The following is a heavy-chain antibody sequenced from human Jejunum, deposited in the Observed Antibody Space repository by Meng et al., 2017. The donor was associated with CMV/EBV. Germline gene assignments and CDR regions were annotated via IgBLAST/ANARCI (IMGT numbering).Heavy chain of an antibody. CDR3: TRDLYCAGNCYSAVDY. CDR2: INPNTGGT. J-gene: IGHJ4*02. CDR1: FTFNGFY. Sequence: FTFNGFYINGVRQAPGQGLEWMGWINPNTGGTNYAQKFQGRVTMTMDTSMNTVYMELNRLTSDDTALYYCTRDLYCAGNCYSAVDYWGQGTLVTVSS. V-gene: IGHV1-2*02. D-gene: IGHD2-21*01.